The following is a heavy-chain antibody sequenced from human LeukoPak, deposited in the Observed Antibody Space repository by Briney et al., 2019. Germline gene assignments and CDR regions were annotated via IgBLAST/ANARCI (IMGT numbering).Heavy chain of an antibody. J-gene: IGHJ5*02. Sequence: GASVKVSCKASGYTFTSYDINWVRQATGQGLEWMGWMNPNSGNTGYAQKFQGRVTMTRDTSISTAYMELSRLTSDDTAMYYCARVSGSRVDPWGQGTLVTVSS. CDR3: ARVSGSRVDP. V-gene: IGHV1-8*01. CDR2: MNPNSGNT. CDR1: GYTFTSYD.